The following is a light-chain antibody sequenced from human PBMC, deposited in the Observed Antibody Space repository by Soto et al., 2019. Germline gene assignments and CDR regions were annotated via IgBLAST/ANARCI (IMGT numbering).Light chain of an antibody. CDR2: DVS. Sequence: QSVLTQPASVSGSPGQSITISCTGTSSDVGGYNYVSWYQQHPGKAPKLMIYDVSNRPSGVSNRFSGSKSGNTASLTISGLQAEDEADYYCSSYTSSSVPVFGTGTKLTVL. V-gene: IGLV2-14*01. CDR1: SSDVGGYNY. J-gene: IGLJ1*01. CDR3: SSYTSSSVPV.